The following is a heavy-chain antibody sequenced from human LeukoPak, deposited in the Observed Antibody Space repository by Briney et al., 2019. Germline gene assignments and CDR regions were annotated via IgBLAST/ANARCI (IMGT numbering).Heavy chain of an antibody. J-gene: IGHJ6*03. D-gene: IGHD6-13*01. CDR3: ARAYSSSWYHYYYMDV. V-gene: IGHV4-39*07. CDR1: SGSISTSNYY. Sequence: SETLSLTCTVSSGSISTSNYYWGWVRQPPGKALEWIGNIFYSGSTYYSPSLKSRVTISLDTSKNQFSLKLSSVTAADTAVYYCARAYSSSWYHYYYMDVWGKGTTVTVSS. CDR2: IFYSGST.